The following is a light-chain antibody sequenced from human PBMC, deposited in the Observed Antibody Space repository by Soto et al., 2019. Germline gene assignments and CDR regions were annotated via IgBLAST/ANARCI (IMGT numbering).Light chain of an antibody. J-gene: IGKJ2*01. CDR1: QSISSY. CDR3: QQSYSTPPENT. Sequence: DIQMTQSPSSLSASVGDRVTITCPASQSISSYLNWYQQKPGKAPKLLIYAASSLQSGVPSRFSGSGSGTDFTLTISSLQPEDFATYYCQQSYSTPPENTFGQGTKLEIK. V-gene: IGKV1-39*01. CDR2: AAS.